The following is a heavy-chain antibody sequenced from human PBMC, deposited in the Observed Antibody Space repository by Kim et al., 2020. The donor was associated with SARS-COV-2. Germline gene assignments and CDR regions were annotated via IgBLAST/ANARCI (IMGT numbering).Heavy chain of an antibody. CDR3: ARGTSIRNSSGWPYYYYGMDV. Sequence: SETLSLTCAVYGGSFSGYYWSWIRQPPGKGLEWIGEINHSGSTNYNPSLKSRVTISVDTSKNQFSLKLSSVTAADTAVYYCARGTSIRNSSGWPYYYYGMDVWGQGTTVTVSS. CDR1: GGSFSGYY. V-gene: IGHV4-34*01. CDR2: INHSGST. J-gene: IGHJ6*02. D-gene: IGHD6-19*01.